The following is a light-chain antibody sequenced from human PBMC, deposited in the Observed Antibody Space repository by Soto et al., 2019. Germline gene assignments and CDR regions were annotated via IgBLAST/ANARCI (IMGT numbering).Light chain of an antibody. Sequence: QSALTQPASVSGSPGQSITISCTGTSSDVGGYNYVSWYQQHPGKAPKLLIYGNSNRPSGVPDRFSGSKSGTSASLAITGLQAEDEADYYCQSYDSSLSGSRVFGTGTKLTVL. CDR2: GNS. V-gene: IGLV2-14*01. J-gene: IGLJ1*01. CDR3: QSYDSSLSGSRV. CDR1: SSDVGGYNY.